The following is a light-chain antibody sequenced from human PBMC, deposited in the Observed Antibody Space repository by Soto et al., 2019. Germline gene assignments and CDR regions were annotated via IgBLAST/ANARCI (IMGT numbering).Light chain of an antibody. J-gene: IGLJ3*02. CDR1: NIGRKS. CDR3: QVWGTSTAHVV. V-gene: IGLV3-21*02. Sequence: SYELTQPPSVSVAPGQTAKITCGGNNIGRKSVHWYQQTPGQAPILIVNNDSERPSGIPERFSGSNSGNTATLTINRVEAGDEADYYCQVWGTSTAHVVFGGGTKLTVL. CDR2: NDS.